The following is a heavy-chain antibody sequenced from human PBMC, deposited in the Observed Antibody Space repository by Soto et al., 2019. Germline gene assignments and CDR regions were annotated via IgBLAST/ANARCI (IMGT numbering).Heavy chain of an antibody. CDR1: GGSISSGGYS. D-gene: IGHD3-22*01. CDR2: IYHSGST. J-gene: IGHJ5*02. Sequence: SETLSLTCAVSGGSISSGGYSWSWIRQPPGKGLEWIGYIYHSGSTYYNPSLKSRVTISVDRSKNQFSLKLSSVTAADTAVYYCARNSNNHYYHSNAHNLFDPWGQGTLVTVSS. V-gene: IGHV4-30-2*01. CDR3: ARNSNNHYYHSNAHNLFDP.